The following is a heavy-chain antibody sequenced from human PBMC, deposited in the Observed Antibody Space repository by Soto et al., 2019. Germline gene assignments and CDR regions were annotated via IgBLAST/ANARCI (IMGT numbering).Heavy chain of an antibody. J-gene: IGHJ3*01. Sequence: SETLSLTCTVSGGSISSGDYSWSWIRQPPGRGLEWIGYVYGAGLTYYNPSLKSRVTISVDKSKNQFSLNLSSVTAADTALYYCARAPAGPSPSWDVWGQGTMVIVSS. V-gene: IGHV4-30-2*01. CDR1: GGSISSGDYS. CDR3: ARAPAGPSPSWDV. CDR2: VYGAGLT. D-gene: IGHD3-10*01.